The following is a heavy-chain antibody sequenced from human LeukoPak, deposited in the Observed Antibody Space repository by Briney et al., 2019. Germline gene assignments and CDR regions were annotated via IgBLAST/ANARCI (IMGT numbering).Heavy chain of an antibody. V-gene: IGHV4-61*05. Sequence: SETLSLTCSVSGGSISGNYYHWSWIRQPPGKGLEWIGYIYYSGSTNYNPSLKSRVTISVDTSKNQFSLKLSSVTAADTAVYYCARHWNVVTMVRGVSLWFDPWGQGTLVTVSS. CDR3: ARHWNVVTMVRGVSLWFDP. J-gene: IGHJ5*02. D-gene: IGHD3-10*01. CDR2: IYYSGST. CDR1: GGSISGNYYH.